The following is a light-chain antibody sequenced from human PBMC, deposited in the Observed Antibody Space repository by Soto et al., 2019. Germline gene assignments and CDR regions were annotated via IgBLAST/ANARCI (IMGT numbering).Light chain of an antibody. V-gene: IGLV2-14*01. Sequence: QSALNQPASVSGSPGQSITISCTGTSSDVGGYNYVSWYQHHPGKAPKLMIYEVNNRPSGVSNRFSGSKSGNTASLTISGVQAEDEADYFCSSYSSSFIPERVFGGGTKLTVL. CDR2: EVN. CDR1: SSDVGGYNY. J-gene: IGLJ3*02. CDR3: SSYSSSFIPERV.